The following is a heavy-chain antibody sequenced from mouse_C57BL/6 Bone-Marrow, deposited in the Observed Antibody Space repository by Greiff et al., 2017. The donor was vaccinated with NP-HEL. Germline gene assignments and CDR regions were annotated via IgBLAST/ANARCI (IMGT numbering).Heavy chain of an antibody. CDR2: IYPRSGNT. D-gene: IGHD3-2*02. J-gene: IGHJ2*01. Sequence: QVQLQQSGAELARPGASVKLSCTASGYTFTSYGISWVKQRPGQGLEWIGAIYPRSGNTYYNEKFKGKATLTADKSSSTAYMELRSLTSEDSAVYFCARSQLRPYFDYWGQGTTLTVSS. CDR1: GYTFTSYG. CDR3: ARSQLRPYFDY. V-gene: IGHV1-81*01.